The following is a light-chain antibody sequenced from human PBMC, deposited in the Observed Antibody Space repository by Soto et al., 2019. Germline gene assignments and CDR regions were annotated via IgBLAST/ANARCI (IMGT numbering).Light chain of an antibody. CDR2: GAS. Sequence: EIVMTQSPATLSVSPGERPTLSCRASQSVSSNLAWYQQKPGQXPRXXIYGASTRATGIPARFSGSVSGTEFTLTISSLQSEDGAVYDGQQYNNWPLTFGQGTRLEIK. CDR3: QQYNNWPLT. CDR1: QSVSSN. J-gene: IGKJ5*01. V-gene: IGKV3-15*01.